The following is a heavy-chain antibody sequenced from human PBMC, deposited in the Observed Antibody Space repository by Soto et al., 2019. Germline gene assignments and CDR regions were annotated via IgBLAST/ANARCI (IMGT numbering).Heavy chain of an antibody. CDR1: GYTFTSYA. Sequence: AXVKVSCKASGYTFTSYAMHWVRQAPGQRLEWMGWINAGNGNTKYSQKFQGRVTITRDTSASTAYMELSSLRSEDTAVYYCARDCGYFDCWSAFDIWGQGTMVTVSS. V-gene: IGHV1-3*01. D-gene: IGHD3-9*01. J-gene: IGHJ3*02. CDR2: INAGNGNT. CDR3: ARDCGYFDCWSAFDI.